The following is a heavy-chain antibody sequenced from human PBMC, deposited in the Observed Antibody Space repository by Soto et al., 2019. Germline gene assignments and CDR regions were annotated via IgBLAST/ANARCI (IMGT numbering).Heavy chain of an antibody. Sequence: NPSETLSLTCTVSGGSISSSSYYWGWIRQPPGKGLEWIGSIYYSGSTYYNPSLKSRVTISVDTSKNQFSLKLSSVTAADTAVYYCARYSSGWYGNWFDPWGQGTLVTVSS. CDR1: GGSISSSSYY. J-gene: IGHJ5*02. CDR3: ARYSSGWYGNWFDP. CDR2: IYYSGST. V-gene: IGHV4-39*01. D-gene: IGHD6-19*01.